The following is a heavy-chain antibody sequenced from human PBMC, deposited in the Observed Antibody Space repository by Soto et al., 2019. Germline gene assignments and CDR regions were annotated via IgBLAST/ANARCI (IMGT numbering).Heavy chain of an antibody. D-gene: IGHD6-25*01. CDR3: AREAAGILNWFDP. Sequence: QVQLQESGPGLVKPSQTLSLTCTVSGGSISSGGYYWSWIRQHPGKGLEWIGYIYYSGSTYYNPSLKSRITISVDTSKNQFSLKLSSVTAADTAVYYCAREAAGILNWFDPWGQGTLVTVSS. CDR1: GGSISSGGYY. J-gene: IGHJ5*02. V-gene: IGHV4-31*03. CDR2: IYYSGST.